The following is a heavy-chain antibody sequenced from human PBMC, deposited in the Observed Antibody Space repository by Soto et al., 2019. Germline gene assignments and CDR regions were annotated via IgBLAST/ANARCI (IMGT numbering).Heavy chain of an antibody. CDR1: GFTFSSYG. CDR3: ARPVEYSSSSVDTPFDY. Sequence: PGGSLRLSCAASGFTFSSYGMHWVRQAPGKGLEWVAVIWYDGSNKYYADSVKGRFTISRDNFKNTLYLQMNSLRAEDTAVYYWARPVEYSSSSVDTPFDYWRQGTLVTVSS. J-gene: IGHJ4*02. CDR2: IWYDGSNK. D-gene: IGHD6-6*01. V-gene: IGHV3-33*01.